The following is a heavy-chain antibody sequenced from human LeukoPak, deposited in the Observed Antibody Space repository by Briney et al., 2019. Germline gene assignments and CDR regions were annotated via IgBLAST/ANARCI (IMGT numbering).Heavy chain of an antibody. D-gene: IGHD6-19*01. Sequence: GGSLRLSCAASGLTVSSNHMSWVRQAPGKGLEWVSIIYSGSSTYYADSVKGRFTISRDNSKNTLFLQMNSLRAEDTAVYYCARDIGRAVAGSPGWYFDLWGRGTLVTVSS. CDR2: IYSGSST. CDR3: ARDIGRAVAGSPGWYFDL. V-gene: IGHV3-53*01. CDR1: GLTVSSNH. J-gene: IGHJ2*01.